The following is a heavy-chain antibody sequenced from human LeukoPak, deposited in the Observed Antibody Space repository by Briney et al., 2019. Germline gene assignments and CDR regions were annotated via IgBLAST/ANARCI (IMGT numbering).Heavy chain of an antibody. CDR2: INSRSAYI. V-gene: IGHV3-21*06. CDR3: ARGRWKIPGATGGGIGI. CDR1: GFTFNDYN. D-gene: IGHD2-8*02. Sequence: KPGGSLRLSCEASGFTFNDYNLHWVRQAPGRGLEWVSSINSRSAYIYYADSVKGRFTISRDNAKNSLYLEMNSLRREDTAVYYCARGRWKIPGATGGGIGIWGQGTMVTVSS. J-gene: IGHJ3*02.